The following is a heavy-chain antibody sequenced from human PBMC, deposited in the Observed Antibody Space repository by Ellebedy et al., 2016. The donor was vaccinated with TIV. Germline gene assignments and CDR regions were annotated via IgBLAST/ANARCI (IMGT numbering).Heavy chain of an antibody. D-gene: IGHD5/OR15-5a*01. V-gene: IGHV3-43D*03. Sequence: DSVKGRFTISRDNSKNSLYLQMNSLRPEDTALYYCASERDIVFRHWGQGTLVTVSS. J-gene: IGHJ1*01. CDR3: ASERDIVFRH.